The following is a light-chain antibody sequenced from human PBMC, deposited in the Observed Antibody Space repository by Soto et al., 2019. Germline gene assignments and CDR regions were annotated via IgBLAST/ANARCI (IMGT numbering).Light chain of an antibody. CDR3: QQYGRSPLT. J-gene: IGKJ4*01. Sequence: EVVLTQSPGTLSLSPGQRATLSCRASQIVTSRYLAWSQQKPGQAPRLLIYGASSSATGIPDLFSVSGSGTDFTLTISRLEPEACAVYYCQQYGRSPLTFGGGTKVEIK. CDR1: QIVTSRY. V-gene: IGKV3-20*01. CDR2: GAS.